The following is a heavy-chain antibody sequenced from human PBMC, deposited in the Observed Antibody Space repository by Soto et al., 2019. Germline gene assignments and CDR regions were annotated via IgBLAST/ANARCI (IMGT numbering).Heavy chain of an antibody. Sequence: GESLKISCKGSGYSFTSYWISWVRQMPGKGLEWMGRIDPSDSYTNYSPSFQGHVTISADKSISTAYLQWSSLKASDTAMYYCARPDGIAVAGYDAFDIWGQGTMVTVSS. CDR3: ARPDGIAVAGYDAFDI. D-gene: IGHD6-19*01. V-gene: IGHV5-10-1*01. CDR2: IDPSDSYT. CDR1: GYSFTSYW. J-gene: IGHJ3*02.